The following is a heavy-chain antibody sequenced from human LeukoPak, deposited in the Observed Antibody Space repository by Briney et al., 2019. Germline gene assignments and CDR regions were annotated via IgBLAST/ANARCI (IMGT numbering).Heavy chain of an antibody. Sequence: ASVKVSCKASGYTFTSYYIHWVRQAHGQGLEWMGIISPSGGARTYAQKFQGRVTMTRDTSTKTVYMELSSLRSEDTAVYYCARRGSGYFDSREAFNLWGQGTMVTVSS. D-gene: IGHD3-22*01. CDR3: ARRGSGYFDSREAFNL. CDR2: ISPSGGAR. CDR1: GYTFTSYY. V-gene: IGHV1-46*01. J-gene: IGHJ3*01.